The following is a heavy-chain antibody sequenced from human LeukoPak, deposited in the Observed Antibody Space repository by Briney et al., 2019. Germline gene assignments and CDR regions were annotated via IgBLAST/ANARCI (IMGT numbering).Heavy chain of an antibody. CDR3: ARAPSRVGLDY. Sequence: GSLRLSCAASGFTFSSYAMSWVRQAPGKGLEWIGEINHSGSTNYNPSLKSRVTISVDTSKNQFSLKLSSVAAADTAVYYCARAPSRVGLDYWGQGTLVTVSS. D-gene: IGHD2-15*01. V-gene: IGHV4-34*01. CDR2: INHSGST. J-gene: IGHJ4*02. CDR1: GFTFSSYA.